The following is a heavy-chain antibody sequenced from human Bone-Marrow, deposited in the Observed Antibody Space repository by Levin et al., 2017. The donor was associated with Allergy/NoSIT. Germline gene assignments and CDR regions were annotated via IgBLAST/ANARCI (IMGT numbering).Heavy chain of an antibody. CDR2: VYFSGNT. V-gene: IGHV4-59*01. CDR1: GDSISTYY. J-gene: IGHJ4*02. CDR3: ARDQERRPYCGDACFRYFDS. D-gene: IGHD2-21*01. Sequence: AGGSLRLSCTVSGDSISTYYWSWLRQAPGKGLEWIGYVYFSGNTNYNPSLKSRVTISVDSHTQFSLNLKSVTAADTAVYYCARDQERRPYCGDACFRYFDSWGQGALVTVSS.